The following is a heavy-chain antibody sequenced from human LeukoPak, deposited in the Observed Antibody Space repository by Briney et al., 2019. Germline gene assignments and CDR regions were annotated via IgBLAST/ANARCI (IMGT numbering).Heavy chain of an antibody. Sequence: ASVKVSCTASGYIFTNYYMHWVRQAPGQGVEWMGIINPSGGRTSNAQKFQGRVTMTSDTSTSTVYMELSSLTSEDTAVYYCATIHAGGSSGLDYWGQGTLVTVSS. CDR2: INPSGGRT. D-gene: IGHD6-19*01. V-gene: IGHV1-46*01. CDR1: GYIFTNYY. CDR3: ATIHAGGSSGLDY. J-gene: IGHJ4*02.